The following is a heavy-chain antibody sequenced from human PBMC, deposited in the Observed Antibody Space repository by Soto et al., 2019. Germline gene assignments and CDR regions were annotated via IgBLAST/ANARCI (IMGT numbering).Heavy chain of an antibody. CDR1: GFTFSSYA. Sequence: GGSLRLSCPASGFTFSSYAMSWVRQAPGKGLEWVSAISGSGGSTYYADSVKGRFTITRDNSKNTLYLQMNSLRAEDTAVYYCAKVLLWFGELGTHPFDYWGQGTLVPVSS. V-gene: IGHV3-23*01. CDR2: ISGSGGST. D-gene: IGHD3-10*01. CDR3: AKVLLWFGELGTHPFDY. J-gene: IGHJ4*02.